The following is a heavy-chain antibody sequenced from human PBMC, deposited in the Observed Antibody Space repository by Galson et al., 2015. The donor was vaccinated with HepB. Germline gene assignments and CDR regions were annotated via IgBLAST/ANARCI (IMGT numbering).Heavy chain of an antibody. CDR2: IIPILGIA. CDR3: ARLKGRPSGYYYEAGDY. D-gene: IGHD3-22*01. J-gene: IGHJ4*02. CDR1: GGTFSSYA. Sequence: SVKVSCKASGGTFSSYAISWVRQAPGQGLEWMGGIIPILGIANYAQEFQGRVTITADKSTSTAYMELSSLRSEDTAVYYCARLKGRPSGYYYEAGDYWGQGTLVTVSS. V-gene: IGHV1-69*10.